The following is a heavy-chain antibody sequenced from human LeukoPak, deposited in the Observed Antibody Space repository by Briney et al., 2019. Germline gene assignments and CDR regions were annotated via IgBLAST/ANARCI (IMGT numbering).Heavy chain of an antibody. D-gene: IGHD1-26*01. CDR3: ARDLSGSYCLDF. CDR2: ISGSGNSP. CDR1: GFTFTSHA. J-gene: IGHJ4*02. Sequence: PGGSLRLSCATSGFTFTSHAMSWVRQAPGKGLQWVSAISGSGNSPYYADSVKGRFTISRDNSKNILYLQMNSLTVEDTAIYYCARDLSGSYCLDFWGRGTLVTVSS. V-gene: IGHV3-23*01.